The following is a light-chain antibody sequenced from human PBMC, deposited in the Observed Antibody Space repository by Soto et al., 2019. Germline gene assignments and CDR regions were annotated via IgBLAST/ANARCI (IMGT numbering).Light chain of an antibody. CDR2: DAS. CDR3: QQRSNWPRFT. Sequence: EIVLTQSPATLSLSPGERATLSCRASQTVSSYLDWYQQKPGQAPRLLIYDASNRATGIPARFSGSGSGTDFTRPISSLVPEDFAVYYCQQRSNWPRFTFGPGTKVDGK. CDR1: QTVSSY. J-gene: IGKJ3*01. V-gene: IGKV3-11*01.